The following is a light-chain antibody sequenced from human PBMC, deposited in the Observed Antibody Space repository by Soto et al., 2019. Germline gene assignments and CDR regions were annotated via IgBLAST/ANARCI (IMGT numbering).Light chain of an antibody. J-gene: IGKJ1*01. CDR2: GAS. Sequence: ETVMTQSPATLSVSPGERATLSCRASQSVSSNLAWYQQKPGQAPRLLIHGASTRATGIPARFSGSGSGTEFTLTINSLQSEDFAVYYCQQYIQWPRTFGQGTKVDIK. CDR1: QSVSSN. CDR3: QQYIQWPRT. V-gene: IGKV3-15*01.